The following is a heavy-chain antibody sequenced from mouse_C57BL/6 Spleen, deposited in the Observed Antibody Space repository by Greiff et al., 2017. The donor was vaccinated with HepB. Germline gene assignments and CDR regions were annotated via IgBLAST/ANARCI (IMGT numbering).Heavy chain of an antibody. CDR2: ISYDGSN. CDR1: GYSITSGYY. J-gene: IGHJ3*01. V-gene: IGHV3-6*01. CDR3: ARDWGGSSPWFAY. D-gene: IGHD1-1*01. Sequence: ESGPGLVKPSQSLSLTCSVTGYSITSGYYWNWIRQFPGNKLEWMGYISYDGSNNYNPSLKNRISITRDTSKNQFFLKLNSVTTEDTATYYCARDWGGSSPWFAYWGQGTLVTVSA.